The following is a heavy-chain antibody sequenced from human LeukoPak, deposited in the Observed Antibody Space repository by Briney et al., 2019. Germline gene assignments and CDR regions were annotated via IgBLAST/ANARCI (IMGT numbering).Heavy chain of an antibody. CDR3: ARLPNYEMATISGDDY. J-gene: IGHJ4*02. CDR2: IYYSGST. D-gene: IGHD5-24*01. V-gene: IGHV4-39*01. CDR1: GGSISSSSYY. Sequence: SETLSLTCTVSGGSISSSSYYWGWIRQPPGKGLEWIGSIYYSGSTYYNPSLKSRVTISVDTSKNQFSLKLSSVTAADTAVYYRARLPNYEMATISGDDYWGQGTLVTVSS.